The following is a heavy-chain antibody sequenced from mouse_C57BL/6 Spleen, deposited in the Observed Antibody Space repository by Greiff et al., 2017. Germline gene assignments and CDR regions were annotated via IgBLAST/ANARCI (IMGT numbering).Heavy chain of an antibody. CDR1: GYTFTSYW. V-gene: IGHV1-55*01. D-gene: IGHD1-1*01. J-gene: IGHJ1*03. CDR3: ARGDGSREYFDV. CDR2: IYPGSGST. Sequence: QVQLKQPGAELVKPGASVKMSCKASGYTFTSYWITWVKQRPGQGLEWIGDIYPGSGSTNYNEKFKSKATLTVDTSSSTAYMQLSSLTPEDSAVYYCARGDGSREYFDVWGTGTTVTVSS.